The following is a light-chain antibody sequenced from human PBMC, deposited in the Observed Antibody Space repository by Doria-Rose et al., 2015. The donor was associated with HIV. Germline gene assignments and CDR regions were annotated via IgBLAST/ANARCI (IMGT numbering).Light chain of an antibody. V-gene: IGKV4-1*01. J-gene: IGKJ3*01. CDR3: QRYYDTPS. Sequence: EIVLTQTPESLGMSLGERATLNCKSNQSLLYTSKNYLAWYQQKPGQPPTLLIYWASTRQSGVPARFSGSGSGTDFTLTISSLEAEDVAVYYCQRYYDTPSFGPGTTVDIK. CDR1: QSLLYTSKNY. CDR2: WAS.